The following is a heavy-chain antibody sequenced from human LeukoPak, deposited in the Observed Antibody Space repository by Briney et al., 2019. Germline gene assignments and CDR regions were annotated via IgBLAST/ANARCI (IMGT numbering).Heavy chain of an antibody. Sequence: GGSLRLSCAASGFTFDDYAMHWVRQAPGKGLEWVSGISWNSGSIGYADSVKGRFAISRDNAKNSLYLQMNSLRAEDTALYYCAEDPYQTGAGAFDIWGQGTMVTVSS. D-gene: IGHD7-27*01. CDR3: AEDPYQTGAGAFDI. CDR1: GFTFDDYA. CDR2: ISWNSGSI. V-gene: IGHV3-9*01. J-gene: IGHJ3*02.